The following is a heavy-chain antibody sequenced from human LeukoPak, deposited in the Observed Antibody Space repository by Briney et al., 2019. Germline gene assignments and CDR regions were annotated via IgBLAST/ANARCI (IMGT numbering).Heavy chain of an antibody. CDR2: ISGSGGST. Sequence: GGSLGLSCAASGFTFSSYAMSWVRQAPGKGLEWVSAISGSGGSTYYADSVKGRFTISRDNSKNTLYLQMNSLRAEDTAVYYCAKESTDGYSLSHRFDYWGQGTLVTVSS. CDR1: GFTFSSYA. V-gene: IGHV3-23*01. J-gene: IGHJ4*02. D-gene: IGHD5-18*01. CDR3: AKESTDGYSLSHRFDY.